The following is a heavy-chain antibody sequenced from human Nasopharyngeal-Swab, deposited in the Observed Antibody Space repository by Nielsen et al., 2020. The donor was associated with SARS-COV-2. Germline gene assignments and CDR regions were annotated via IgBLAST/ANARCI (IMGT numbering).Heavy chain of an antibody. CDR2: IIPIFGTA. CDR1: GGTFSGYA. D-gene: IGHD3-10*01. J-gene: IGHJ6*02. V-gene: IGHV1-69*13. CDR3: ARDPEPSEYGSGSYRRYGMDV. Sequence: SVKVSCKASGGTFSGYAISWVRQAPGQGLEWMGGIIPIFGTANYAQKFQGRVTITADESTSTAYMELSSLRSEDTAVYYCARDPEPSEYGSGSYRRYGMDVWGQGTTVTVSS.